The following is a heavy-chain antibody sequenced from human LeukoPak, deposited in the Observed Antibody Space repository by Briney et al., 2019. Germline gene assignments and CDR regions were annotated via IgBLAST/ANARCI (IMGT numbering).Heavy chain of an antibody. D-gene: IGHD3-3*01. V-gene: IGHV4-39*02. Sequence: SETLSLTPTVSGGSISSSSCYGGWIRQPPGKGLEWIGSIYYSGSTYYNPSLKSRVTISVYTSKNHFSLKLSSVTAADTAVYYCANTISVWGTYFESWGQGTLVTVSS. CDR1: GGSISSSSCY. CDR3: ANTISVWGTYFES. CDR2: IYYSGST. J-gene: IGHJ4*02.